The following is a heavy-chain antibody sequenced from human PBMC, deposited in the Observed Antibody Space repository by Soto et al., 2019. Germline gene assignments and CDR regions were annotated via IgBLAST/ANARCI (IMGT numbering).Heavy chain of an antibody. CDR3: AKDRVPLIVAAGSYYYYGMDV. Sequence: EVQLVESGGGLVQPGRSLRLSCAASGFTFDDYAMHWVRQAPGKGLEWVSGISWNSGSIGYADSVKGRFTISRDNAKNSLYLQMNSLRAEDTALYYCAKDRVPLIVAAGSYYYYGMDVWGQGTTVTVSS. D-gene: IGHD6-13*01. CDR2: ISWNSGSI. CDR1: GFTFDDYA. V-gene: IGHV3-9*01. J-gene: IGHJ6*02.